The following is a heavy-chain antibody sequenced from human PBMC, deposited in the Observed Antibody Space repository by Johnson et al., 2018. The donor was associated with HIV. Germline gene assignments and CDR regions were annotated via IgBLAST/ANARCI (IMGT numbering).Heavy chain of an antibody. CDR3: ARDWEYSSSWYRAFDI. J-gene: IGHJ3*02. V-gene: IGHV3-7*05. D-gene: IGHD6-13*01. CDR2: IKQDGSEK. CDR1: GFTFSSYW. Sequence: VQLLESGGGLVQPGGSLRLSCAASGFTFSSYWMSWVRQAPGKGLEWVANIKQDGSEKYYVDSVKGRFTISRDNAKNSLYLQMNSLRAEDTAVYYCARDWEYSSSWYRAFDIWGQGTMVTVTS.